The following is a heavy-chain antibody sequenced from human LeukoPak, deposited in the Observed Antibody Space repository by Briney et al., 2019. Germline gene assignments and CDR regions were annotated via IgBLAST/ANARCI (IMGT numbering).Heavy chain of an antibody. CDR2: ISSSSSYI. Sequence: GGSLRLSCIASGFTFRNYGMSWVRQAPGKGLEWVSSISSSSSYIYYADSVKGRFTISRDNAKNSLYLQMNSLRAEDTAVYYCARDPPSFQHWGQGTLVTVSS. CDR1: GFTFRNYG. CDR3: ARDPPSFQH. V-gene: IGHV3-21*01. J-gene: IGHJ1*01.